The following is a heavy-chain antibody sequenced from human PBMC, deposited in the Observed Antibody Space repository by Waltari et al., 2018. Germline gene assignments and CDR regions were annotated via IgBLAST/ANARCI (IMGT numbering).Heavy chain of an antibody. J-gene: IGHJ6*02. CDR1: GYTFTGHY. CDR2: IQSNSGGA. Sequence: QVQRMQSGAEVKKPGASVKVSCTASGYTFTGHYIHWVRQTPGQGLEWMGRIQSNSGGANFAQKFEGRVTMTRDTSTSTVYMELSRLTFDDTAVYYCARDQSMTNYYYGMDVWGQGTTVTVS. V-gene: IGHV1-2*06. CDR3: ARDQSMTNYYYGMDV.